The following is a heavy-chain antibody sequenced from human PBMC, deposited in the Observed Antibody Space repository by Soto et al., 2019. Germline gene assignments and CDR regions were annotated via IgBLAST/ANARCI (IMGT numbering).Heavy chain of an antibody. Sequence: QVQLQESGPGLVKPSQTLSLTCTVSGGSISSGGYYWSWIRQHPGKGLEWIGYIYYSGSTYYNPSLESRVTISLDTSKNQFYLKLSSVTAAGTAVYYCARAGYCSGGSCYSVYYFDYWGQGTLVTVSS. J-gene: IGHJ4*02. CDR3: ARAGYCSGGSCYSVYYFDY. V-gene: IGHV4-31*03. CDR2: IYYSGST. CDR1: GGSISSGGYY. D-gene: IGHD2-15*01.